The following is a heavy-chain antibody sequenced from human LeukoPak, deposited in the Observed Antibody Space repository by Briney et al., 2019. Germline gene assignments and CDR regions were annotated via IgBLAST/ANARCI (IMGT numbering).Heavy chain of an antibody. CDR3: ARDGSSGYFRYYYYYMDV. CDR2: INWNGGST. V-gene: IGHV3-20*04. J-gene: IGHJ6*03. Sequence: GGSLRLSCAASGFTFDDYGMSWVRQAPGKGLEWVSGINWNGGSTGYADSVKGRFTISRDNAKNSLYLQMNSLRAEDTAVYYCARDGSSGYFRYYYYYMDVWGKGTTVTVSS. D-gene: IGHD6-19*01. CDR1: GFTFDDYG.